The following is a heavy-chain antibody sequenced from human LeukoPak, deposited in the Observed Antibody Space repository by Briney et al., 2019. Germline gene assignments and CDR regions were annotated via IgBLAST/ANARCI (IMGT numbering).Heavy chain of an antibody. Sequence: GESLKISCKGSGYSFTSYWIGWVRQMPGKGLEWMGIIYPGDSDTRYSPSFQGQVTISADKSISTAYVQWSRLKASDTAMYYCSRLPYDSWSGYYMGWGQGTLVTVSS. CDR1: GYSFTSYW. J-gene: IGHJ4*02. CDR2: IYPGDSDT. V-gene: IGHV5-51*01. CDR3: SRLPYDSWSGYYMG. D-gene: IGHD3-3*01.